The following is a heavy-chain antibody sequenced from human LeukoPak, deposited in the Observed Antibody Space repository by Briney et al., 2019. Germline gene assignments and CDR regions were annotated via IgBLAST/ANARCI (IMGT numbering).Heavy chain of an antibody. CDR1: GFTVSNNY. J-gene: IGHJ4*02. Sequence: GGSLRLSCAASGFTVSNNYMSWVRQAPGKGLEWVSLIYSGGSTYYADSVKGRFTISRDNSKNTLYLQMNSLRAEDTAVYYCAREGEDYYDSSGYYFDYWGQGTLVTVSS. CDR3: AREGEDYYDSSGYYFDY. V-gene: IGHV3-53*01. CDR2: IYSGGST. D-gene: IGHD3-22*01.